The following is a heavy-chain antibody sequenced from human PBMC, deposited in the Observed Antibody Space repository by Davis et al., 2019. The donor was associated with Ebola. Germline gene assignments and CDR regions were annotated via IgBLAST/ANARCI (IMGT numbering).Heavy chain of an antibody. CDR2: IMPIFRTP. CDR3: ARGGLYYYDSSGNQPDKEFDY. V-gene: IGHV1-69*13. Sequence: AASVKVSCKASGDTFRSQAISWVRQAPGQGLEWMGGIMPIFRTPNYAQKFQGRVTITADDSTSTTYMELSSLRPEDTAMYYCARGGLYYYDSSGNQPDKEFDYWGQGTLITVSS. J-gene: IGHJ4*02. CDR1: GDTFRSQA. D-gene: IGHD3-22*01.